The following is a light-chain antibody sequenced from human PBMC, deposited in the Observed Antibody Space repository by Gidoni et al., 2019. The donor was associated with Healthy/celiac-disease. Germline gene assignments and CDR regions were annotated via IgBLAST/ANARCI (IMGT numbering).Light chain of an antibody. Sequence: DIQLTQSPSFLSASVGDRVTITCRASQGIISYLAWYQQKPGKAPKLLIYAASTLQSGVPSRFSGSGSGTEFTLTISSLQPEDFATDYCQQLNSYPPGVTFGPGTKVDIK. J-gene: IGKJ3*01. V-gene: IGKV1-9*01. CDR2: AAS. CDR1: QGIISY. CDR3: QQLNSYPPGVT.